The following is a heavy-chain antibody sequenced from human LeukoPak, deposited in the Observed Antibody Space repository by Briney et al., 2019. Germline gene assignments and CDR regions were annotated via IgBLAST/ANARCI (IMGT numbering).Heavy chain of an antibody. D-gene: IGHD2-8*01. CDR1: GYTFTGYY. J-gene: IGHJ4*02. Sequence: ASVKVSCKTSGYTFTGYYIHWVRQAPGQGLQWMGWLNTKNGDTTYAQKFQGRATMTRDTSISTAYMELSSLKSDDTAIYYCARGWSSDFDYWGQGTLVTVSS. CDR3: ARGWSSDFDY. CDR2: LNTKNGDT. V-gene: IGHV1-2*02.